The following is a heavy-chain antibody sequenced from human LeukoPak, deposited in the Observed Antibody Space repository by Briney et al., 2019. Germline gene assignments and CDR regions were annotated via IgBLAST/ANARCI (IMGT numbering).Heavy chain of an antibody. CDR2: IIPIFGIA. CDR3: ARDSKGITGTTGWFDP. D-gene: IGHD1-7*01. J-gene: IGHJ5*02. Sequence: ASVKVSCKASGGTFSSYAISWVRQAPGQGLEWMGRIIPIFGIANYAQKFQGRVTITADKSTSTAYMELSSLRSEDTAVYDCARDSKGITGTTGWFDPWGQGTLVTVSS. V-gene: IGHV1-69*04. CDR1: GGTFSSYA.